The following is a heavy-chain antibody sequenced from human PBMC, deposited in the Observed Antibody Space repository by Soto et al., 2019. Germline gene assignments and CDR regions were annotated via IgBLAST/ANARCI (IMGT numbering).Heavy chain of an antibody. V-gene: IGHV6-1*01. CDR1: GGSVSSISSA. J-gene: IGHJ4*02. Sequence: PSHTLSLTGAISGGSVSSISSAWNLIRQSPSRGLEWLGRTYYRSTWIHDYAVSVKSRIIINPDTSQNQFSLQLNSVTPDDTAVYYCARGLRPHFDCWGLGTLVTVSS. CDR2: TYYRSTWIH. D-gene: IGHD3-10*01. CDR3: ARGLRPHFDC.